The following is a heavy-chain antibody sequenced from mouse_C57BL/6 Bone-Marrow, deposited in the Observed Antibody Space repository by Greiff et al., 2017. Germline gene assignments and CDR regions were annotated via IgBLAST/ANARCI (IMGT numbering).Heavy chain of an antibody. J-gene: IGHJ4*01. CDR2: IWRGGST. CDR3: AKKVVANDYYAMDY. V-gene: IGHV2-5*01. D-gene: IGHD1-1*01. CDR1: GFSLTSYG. Sequence: VQLQQSGPGLVQPSQSLSITCTVSGFSLTSYGVHWVRQSPGKGLEWLGVIWRGGSTDYNAAFMSRLSITKDNSKSQVFFKMNSLQADDTAIYYCAKKVVANDYYAMDYWGQGTSVTVSS.